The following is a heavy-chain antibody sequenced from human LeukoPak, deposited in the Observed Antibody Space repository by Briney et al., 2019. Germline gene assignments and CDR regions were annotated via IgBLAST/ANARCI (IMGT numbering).Heavy chain of an antibody. CDR3: ARESFAARWD. CDR1: GFTFNTFW. J-gene: IGHJ4*02. Sequence: GGSLRLSCAASGFTFNTFWMHWVRQVPGKGLVWVSRINSDESRTNYADSVKGRFTISRDNAKNTLYLHMNSLRAEDTAVYYCARESFAARWDWGQGTLVTVSS. CDR2: INSDESRT. V-gene: IGHV3-74*01. D-gene: IGHD6-6*01.